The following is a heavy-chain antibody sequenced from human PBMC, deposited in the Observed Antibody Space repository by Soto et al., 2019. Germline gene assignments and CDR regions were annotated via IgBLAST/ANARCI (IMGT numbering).Heavy chain of an antibody. D-gene: IGHD2-8*02. J-gene: IGHJ4*02. CDR1: GGSISSYY. CDR2: IYYSGST. V-gene: IGHV4-59*01. Sequence: SETLSLTCTVSGGSISSYYWSWIRQPPGKGLEWIGYIYYSGSTNYNPSLKSRVTISVDTSKNQFSLKLSSVTAADTAVYYCARGEDGYWSDYWGQGTLVTVSS. CDR3: ARGEDGYWSDY.